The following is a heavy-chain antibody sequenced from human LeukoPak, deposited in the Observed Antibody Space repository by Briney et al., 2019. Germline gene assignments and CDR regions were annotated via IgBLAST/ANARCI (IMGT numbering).Heavy chain of an antibody. V-gene: IGHV1-2*02. Sequence: GASVKVSCKASGYTFTGYYMHWVRQAPGQGLEWMGWINPNSGGTNYAQKFQGRVTMTRDTSISTAYMELSRLRSDDTALYYCARSNRHTSGWYTGHDAFDIWGQGTMVTVSS. CDR2: INPNSGGT. J-gene: IGHJ3*02. D-gene: IGHD6-19*01. CDR1: GYTFTGYY. CDR3: ARSNRHTSGWYTGHDAFDI.